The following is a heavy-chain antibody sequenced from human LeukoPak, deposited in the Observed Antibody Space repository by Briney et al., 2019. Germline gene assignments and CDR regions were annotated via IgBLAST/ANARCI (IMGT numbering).Heavy chain of an antibody. CDR2: IYSSGST. Sequence: SETLSLTCTVSGGSISSSSYYWSWIRQPAGKGLEWIGRIYSSGSTNYNPSLKSRVTMSVDTSKNQFSLKLSSVTAADTAVYYCAGGYYDSSGYYYGLRYWGQGTLVTVSS. CDR1: GGSISSSSYY. CDR3: AGGYYDSSGYYYGLRY. D-gene: IGHD3-22*01. J-gene: IGHJ4*02. V-gene: IGHV4-61*02.